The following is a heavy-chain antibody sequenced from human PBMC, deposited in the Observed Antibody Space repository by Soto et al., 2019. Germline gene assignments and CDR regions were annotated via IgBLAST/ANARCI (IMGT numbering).Heavy chain of an antibody. V-gene: IGHV3-72*01. CDR3: GRWGGAAGRYFIDV. CDR2: IRNKANSYTT. CDR1: GFTFSDHY. Sequence: EVQLVESGGDLVQPGGSLRLSCAASGFTFSDHYMDWVRQAPGKGLEWVDRIRNKANSYTTEYAAAVKGRFTISSDETKNSLYLHMNSLKTEDTAVYYCGRWGGAAGRYFIDVWGKGTTVTVSS. D-gene: IGHD6-13*01. J-gene: IGHJ6*03.